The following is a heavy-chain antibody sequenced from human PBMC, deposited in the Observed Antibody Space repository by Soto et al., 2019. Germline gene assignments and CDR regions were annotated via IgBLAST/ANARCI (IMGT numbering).Heavy chain of an antibody. CDR1: GGSFSGYY. J-gene: IGHJ5*02. V-gene: IGHV4-34*01. CDR2: INHSGST. CDR3: ARDIVVVVAATEKINWFDP. Sequence: QVQLQQWGAGLLKPSETLSLTCAVYGGSFSGYYWSWIRQPPGKGLEWIGEINHSGSTNYNPSLKSRVTISVDTSKNQFYLKLSSVTAADTAVYYCARDIVVVVAATEKINWFDPWGQGTLVTVSS. D-gene: IGHD2-15*01.